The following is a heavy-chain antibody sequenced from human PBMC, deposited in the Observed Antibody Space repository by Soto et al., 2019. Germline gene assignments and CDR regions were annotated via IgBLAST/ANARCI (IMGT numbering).Heavy chain of an antibody. J-gene: IGHJ4*02. Sequence: QVQLQESGPGLVKPSQTLSLTCTVSGDSISSGGYYWSWIRQHPGKGLEWIGYIYYNGDTYYNPSLKSRVSISIDTSKNQFSLRLTSVTAADTAVYYCARSHRDNWGSPDYFDYWGQGTLVTVSS. CDR3: ARSHRDNWGSPDYFDY. V-gene: IGHV4-31*03. CDR2: IYYNGDT. D-gene: IGHD7-27*01. CDR1: GDSISSGGYY.